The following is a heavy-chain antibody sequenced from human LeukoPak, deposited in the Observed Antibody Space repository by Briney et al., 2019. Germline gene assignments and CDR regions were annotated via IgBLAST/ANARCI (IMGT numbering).Heavy chain of an antibody. CDR2: TYYSGTT. Sequence: SETLSLTCTVSGGSISSYYWSWIRQPPGKGLEGIGSTYYSGTTNYNPSLKSRVTISVDTSKNQFSLKLSSVTAADTAVYYCARGTTVTTVFDYWGQGTLVTVSS. CDR3: ARGTTVTTVFDY. CDR1: GGSISSYY. J-gene: IGHJ4*02. D-gene: IGHD4-17*01. V-gene: IGHV4-59*01.